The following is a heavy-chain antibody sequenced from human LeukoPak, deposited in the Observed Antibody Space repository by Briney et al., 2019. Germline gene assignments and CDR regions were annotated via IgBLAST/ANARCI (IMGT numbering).Heavy chain of an antibody. J-gene: IGHJ4*02. CDR3: ARGARGYSGYDAEFDY. V-gene: IGHV3-21*01. D-gene: IGHD5-12*01. Sequence: GGSLRLSCAASGFTFSSYSMNWVRQAPGKGLEWVSSISSSSSYIYYADSVKGRFTISRDNAKNSLYLQMNSLRAEDTAVYYCARGARGYSGYDAEFDYWGQGTLVTVSS. CDR2: ISSSSSYI. CDR1: GFTFSSYS.